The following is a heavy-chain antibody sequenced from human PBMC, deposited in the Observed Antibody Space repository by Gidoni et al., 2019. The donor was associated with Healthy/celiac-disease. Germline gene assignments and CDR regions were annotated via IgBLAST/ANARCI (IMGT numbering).Heavy chain of an antibody. CDR1: RFTASSTY. CDR3: AADYYGSGSYRHDWYFDL. V-gene: IGHV3-66*01. CDR2: IYSGGST. Sequence: EVQLVESGGGLVQPGGSLSLSCAASRFTASSTYMSWVRQAPGKGLEWVSVIYSGGSTYYADSVKGRFTISRDNSKNTLYLQMNSLRAEDTAVYYCAADYYGSGSYRHDWYFDLWGRGTLVTVSS. J-gene: IGHJ2*01. D-gene: IGHD3-10*01.